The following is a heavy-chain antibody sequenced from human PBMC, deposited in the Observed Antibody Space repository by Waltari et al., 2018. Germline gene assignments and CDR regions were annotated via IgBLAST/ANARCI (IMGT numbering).Heavy chain of an antibody. D-gene: IGHD1-1*01. CDR3: VVGYNTHLYFDY. CDR1: GFTFSSYW. V-gene: IGHV3-7*01. Sequence: EVQLVESGGGLVQPGGSLRLSCAASGFTFSSYWMSWVRQAPGKGLEWVANIKQDGSEKYYVDSVKGRFTISRDNAKNSLYLQMNSLRAEDTAVYYCVVGYNTHLYFDYWGQGTLVTVSS. CDR2: IKQDGSEK. J-gene: IGHJ4*02.